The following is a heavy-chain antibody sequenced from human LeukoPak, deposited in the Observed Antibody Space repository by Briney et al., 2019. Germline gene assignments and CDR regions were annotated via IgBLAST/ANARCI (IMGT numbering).Heavy chain of an antibody. J-gene: IGHJ4*02. Sequence: GGSLRLSCAASGFTFSSYSMNWVRQAPGKGLEWVSSISSSSSYIYYADSVKGRFTISRDNAKNSLYLQMNSLRAEDTAVYYCARGHSAAAGLHDYWGQGTLVTVSS. CDR2: ISSSSSYI. CDR1: GFTFSSYS. V-gene: IGHV3-21*01. CDR3: ARGHSAAAGLHDY. D-gene: IGHD6-13*01.